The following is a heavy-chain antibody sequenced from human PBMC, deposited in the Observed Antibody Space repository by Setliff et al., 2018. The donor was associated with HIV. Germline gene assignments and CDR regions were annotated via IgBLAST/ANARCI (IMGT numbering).Heavy chain of an antibody. Sequence: GESLKISCQGSGYTFANYWIGWVRQMPGKGLEWMGIIYPGDSDSRDSPSFQGQVIISADKPLSTAYLQWSSLKASDTAIYYCARGLGVRGRGDVFDIWGQGTMVTVSS. CDR1: GYTFANYW. CDR3: ARGLGVRGRGDVFDI. J-gene: IGHJ3*02. CDR2: IYPGDSDS. D-gene: IGHD3-16*01. V-gene: IGHV5-51*04.